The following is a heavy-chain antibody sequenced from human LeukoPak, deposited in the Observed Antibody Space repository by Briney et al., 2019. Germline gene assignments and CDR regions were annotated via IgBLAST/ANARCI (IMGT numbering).Heavy chain of an antibody. Sequence: ASVKVSCKATGYTFTGYYMHWVRQAPGQGLEWMGWINPNSGGTNYAQKFQGRVTMTRDTSISTAYMELGRLRSDDTAVYYCARGRGITIFGVGPYWGQGTLVTVSS. CDR1: GYTFTGYY. CDR2: INPNSGGT. J-gene: IGHJ4*02. D-gene: IGHD3-3*01. CDR3: ARGRGITIFGVGPY. V-gene: IGHV1-2*02.